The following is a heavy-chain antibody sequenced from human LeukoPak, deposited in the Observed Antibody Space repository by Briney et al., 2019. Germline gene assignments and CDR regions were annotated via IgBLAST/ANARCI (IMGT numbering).Heavy chain of an antibody. CDR1: GFTFSDYY. CDR3: AKDLLLWFGEFSFFDY. Sequence: GGSLRLSCAASGFTFSDYYMSWIRQAPGKGLEWVSYISSSGSTIYYADSVKGRFTISRDNAKNSLYLQMNSLRAEDTAVYYCAKDLLLWFGEFSFFDYWGQGTLVTVSS. V-gene: IGHV3-11*04. CDR2: ISSSGSTI. D-gene: IGHD3-10*01. J-gene: IGHJ4*02.